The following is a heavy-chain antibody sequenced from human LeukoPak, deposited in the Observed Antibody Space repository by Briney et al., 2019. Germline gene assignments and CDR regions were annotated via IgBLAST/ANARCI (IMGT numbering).Heavy chain of an antibody. CDR3: VKDDAWVQYQD. Sequence: GGSLRLSCAASGFTFSSYAMSWVRQAPGKGLEWVSAISGSGGSTHYADSVKGRFTISRDNSKNTVDLQMNSLRGEDTAIYYCVKDDAWVQYQDWGQGTLVTVSS. CDR1: GFTFSSYA. J-gene: IGHJ4*02. V-gene: IGHV3-23*01. CDR2: ISGSGGST. D-gene: IGHD5-24*01.